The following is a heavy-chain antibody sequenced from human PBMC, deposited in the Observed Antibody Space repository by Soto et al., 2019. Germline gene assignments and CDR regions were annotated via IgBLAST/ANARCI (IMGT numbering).Heavy chain of an antibody. Sequence: GGSLRLSCAASGFTFDDYAMHWVRQAPGKGLEWVSGISWNSGSIGYADSVKGRFTISRDNAKNSLYLQMNSLRAEDTALYYCAKDIAGNYYGSGSYYIYYYYGMDVWGQGTTVTVSS. V-gene: IGHV3-9*01. D-gene: IGHD3-10*01. CDR1: GFTFDDYA. CDR2: ISWNSGSI. CDR3: AKDIAGNYYGSGSYYIYYYYGMDV. J-gene: IGHJ6*02.